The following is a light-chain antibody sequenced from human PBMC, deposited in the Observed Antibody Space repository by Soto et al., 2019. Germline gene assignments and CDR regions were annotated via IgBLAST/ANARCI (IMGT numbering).Light chain of an antibody. CDR1: SSDVGAYNY. V-gene: IGLV2-8*01. Sequence: QSALTQPPSASGSLGQSVTISCTGTSSDVGAYNYVSWYQQHPGKAPKLMICEVTRRPSGVPDRFSGSKSGNTASLNVSGLQAEDEADYYCCSYADNNDYVFGTGTKVTVL. J-gene: IGLJ1*01. CDR3: CSYADNNDYV. CDR2: EVT.